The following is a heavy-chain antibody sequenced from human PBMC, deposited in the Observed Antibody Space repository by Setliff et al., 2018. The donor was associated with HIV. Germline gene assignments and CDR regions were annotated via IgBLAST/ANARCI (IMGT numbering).Heavy chain of an antibody. Sequence: PGGSLRLSCAASGFTFSSYWMSWVRQAPGKGLEWVANIKQDGSEENYLSSVKGRFTISRDNAKNSLYLQMNSLRAEDTAVYYCAMAVIFDYWGQGTLVTVSS. CDR1: GFTFSSYW. CDR2: IKQDGSEE. D-gene: IGHD6-19*01. CDR3: AMAVIFDY. V-gene: IGHV3-7*03. J-gene: IGHJ4*02.